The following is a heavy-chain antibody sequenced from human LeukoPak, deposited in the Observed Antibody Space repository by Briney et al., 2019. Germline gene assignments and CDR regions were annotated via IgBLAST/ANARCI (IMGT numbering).Heavy chain of an antibody. Sequence: ASVKVSCKASGYTFTNYAMNWVRQAPGQGLEWMGWITTNTGDPTYAQGFTGRFVFSLDTSVSTTYLQISSLKAGGTAVYYCARDGAKLDYWGQGTLVTVSS. V-gene: IGHV7-4-1*02. CDR1: GYTFTNYA. J-gene: IGHJ4*02. CDR3: ARDGAKLDY. CDR2: ITTNTGDP.